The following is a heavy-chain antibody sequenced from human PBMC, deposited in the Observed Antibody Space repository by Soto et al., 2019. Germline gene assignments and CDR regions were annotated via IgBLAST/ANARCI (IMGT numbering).Heavy chain of an antibody. CDR3: AKWSGYGDL. CDR2: ISVTGDTT. V-gene: IGHV3-23*01. J-gene: IGHJ4*02. D-gene: IGHD5-12*01. Sequence: EVQLLESGGGLVQPGGSLRLSCAASGITISTYSITWVRQTPAKGLEWVSGISVTGDTTFYADSVKGRFTISRDNSKNTVYLQMHSLRVEDTAVYYCAKWSGYGDLWGQGTLVTVSS. CDR1: GITISTYS.